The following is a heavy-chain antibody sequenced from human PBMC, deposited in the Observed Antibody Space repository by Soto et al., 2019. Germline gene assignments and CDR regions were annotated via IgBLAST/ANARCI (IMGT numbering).Heavy chain of an antibody. J-gene: IGHJ4*02. V-gene: IGHV6-1*01. CDR1: GDSVSSNSAA. CDR3: AREYNTGWST. Sequence: QVQLQQSGPGLVKPSQTLSLTCAISGDSVSSNSAAWNWIRQSPSGGLEWLGRTYYRSKWYNEYALSVKXXIXISXDPSKNHFSLQLTSVTPDDTAVYYCAREYNTGWSTWGQGTLFTVSS. CDR2: TYYRSKWYN. D-gene: IGHD6-19*01.